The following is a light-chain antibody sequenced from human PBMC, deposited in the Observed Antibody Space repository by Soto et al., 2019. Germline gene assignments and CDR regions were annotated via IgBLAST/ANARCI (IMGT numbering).Light chain of an antibody. CDR3: QTWGTGTVV. CDR2: LNGDGSQ. J-gene: IGLJ2*01. CDR1: SGHTNYA. Sequence: QSVLTQSPAASASLGASVKLTCTLSSGHTNYAIAWHQQRPDKGPRYLMKLNGDGSQTKGGGIPDRFSGSSSGAERYLTISSLQSEDEADYYCQTWGTGTVVFGGGTKVTVL. V-gene: IGLV4-69*02.